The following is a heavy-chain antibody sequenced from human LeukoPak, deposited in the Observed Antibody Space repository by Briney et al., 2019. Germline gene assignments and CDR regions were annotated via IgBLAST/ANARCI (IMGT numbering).Heavy chain of an antibody. J-gene: IGHJ4*02. D-gene: IGHD3-16*01. Sequence: GESLRLSCAASGFTFSSYAMSWVRQAPGKGLEWVSAISGSGGSTYYADSVKGRFTISRDNSKNTLYLQMNSLRAEDTAVYYCAKVSSDDYVWGSYIDYWGQGTLVTVSS. CDR2: ISGSGGST. V-gene: IGHV3-23*01. CDR1: GFTFSSYA. CDR3: AKVSSDDYVWGSYIDY.